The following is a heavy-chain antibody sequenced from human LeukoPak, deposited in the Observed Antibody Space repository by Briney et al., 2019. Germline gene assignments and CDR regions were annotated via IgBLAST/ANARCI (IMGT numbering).Heavy chain of an antibody. V-gene: IGHV1-24*01. CDR1: GYTITELS. D-gene: IGHD3-3*01. J-gene: IGHJ4*02. CDR3: ARGGFSGEWFSDLDY. CDR2: YDPGEGER. Sequence: ASVKVSCKVSGYTITELSMHWVRQAPGKGLEWMGSYDPGEGERINTQKFQGRVTMTEDTSTDTAYMELSRLRSDDTAVYYCARGGFSGEWFSDLDYWGQGTLVTVSS.